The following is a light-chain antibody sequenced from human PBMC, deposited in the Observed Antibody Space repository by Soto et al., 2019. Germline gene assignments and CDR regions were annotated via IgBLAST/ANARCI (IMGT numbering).Light chain of an antibody. CDR1: QCIRRS. Sequence: IQLTQSPSFLSASPGDRVTITCRASQCIRRSLAWYQHKLGKAPKLLIFDASTLQTGVPSRCSGGGVGTEFSLTITGLQPDDFSTYYCQQHNDYTAVTFGQGTKVDIK. CDR3: QQHNDYTAVT. J-gene: IGKJ2*01. V-gene: IGKV1-9*01. CDR2: DAS.